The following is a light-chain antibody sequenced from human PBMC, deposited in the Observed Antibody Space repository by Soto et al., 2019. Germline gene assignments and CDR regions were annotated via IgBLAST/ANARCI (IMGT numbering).Light chain of an antibody. CDR1: SSDVGGYNY. CDR2: EVS. J-gene: IGLJ2*01. Sequence: QSALTQPPSASGSPGQSVTLSCTGTSSDVGGYNYVSWYQQHPGKAPKLMIYEVSKRPSGVPDRFSGSKSGNPASLTVSGLQAEDEADYYCSSYAGSNNLVFGGGTKLTVL. CDR3: SSYAGSNNLV. V-gene: IGLV2-8*01.